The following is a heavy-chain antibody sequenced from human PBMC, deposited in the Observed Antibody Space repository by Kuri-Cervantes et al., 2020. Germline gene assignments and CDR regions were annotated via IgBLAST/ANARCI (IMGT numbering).Heavy chain of an antibody. CDR3: ARDPLDYYDSSGYYRRGGFDY. J-gene: IGHJ4*02. D-gene: IGHD3-22*01. CDR2: IKHDGSGK. Sequence: GESLKISCRTSGFTFSRCGMHWMRQAPGKGLQWVAFIKHDGSGKYYADSVKGRVTISRDNAKNSLYLQMNSLRAEDTALYYCARDPLDYYDSSGYYRRGGFDYWGQGTLVTVSS. CDR1: GFTFSRCG. V-gene: IGHV3-30*02.